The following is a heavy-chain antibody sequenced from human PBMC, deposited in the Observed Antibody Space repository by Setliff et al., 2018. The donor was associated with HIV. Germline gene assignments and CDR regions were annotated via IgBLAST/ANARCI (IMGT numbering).Heavy chain of an antibody. Sequence: SETLSLTCDVYGGSFSGYYWSWIRQPPGKGLEWIGKINHSGSANYNPSLKSRVTISVDTSRNQFSLKLNSVTAADTAVYYCARVGYYDSSLDYWGQGTLVTVSS. J-gene: IGHJ4*02. CDR1: GGSFSGYY. D-gene: IGHD3-22*01. CDR2: INHSGSA. CDR3: ARVGYYDSSLDY. V-gene: IGHV4-34*01.